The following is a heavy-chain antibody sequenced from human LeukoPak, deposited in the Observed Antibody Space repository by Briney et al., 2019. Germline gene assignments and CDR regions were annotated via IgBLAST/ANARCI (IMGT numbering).Heavy chain of an antibody. CDR1: GFTFSTYA. V-gene: IGHV3-23*01. CDR2: IGGSGTST. J-gene: IGHJ6*02. Sequence: PGGSLRLSCAASGFTFSTYAMNWVRQAPGKGLEWVSAIGGSGTSTYYADSVKGRFTVSRYNSKNTLYLQMGSLRAEDTAVYYCAKDLGDYQYHPYYGIDVWGQGTTVTVSS. D-gene: IGHD4-17*01. CDR3: AKDLGDYQYHPYYGIDV.